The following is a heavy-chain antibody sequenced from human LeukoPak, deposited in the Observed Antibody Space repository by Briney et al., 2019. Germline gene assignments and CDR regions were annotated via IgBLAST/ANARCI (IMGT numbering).Heavy chain of an antibody. CDR3: ARSSSRGGAFDI. D-gene: IGHD6-13*01. CDR1: GFTFSSYS. J-gene: IGHJ3*02. V-gene: IGHV3-48*04. Sequence: GGSLRLSCAASGFTFSSYSMNWVCQAPGKGLEWVSYISSSSSTIYYADSVKGRSTISRDNAKNSLYLQMNSLRAEDTAVYYCARSSSRGGAFDIWGQGTMVTVSS. CDR2: ISSSSSTI.